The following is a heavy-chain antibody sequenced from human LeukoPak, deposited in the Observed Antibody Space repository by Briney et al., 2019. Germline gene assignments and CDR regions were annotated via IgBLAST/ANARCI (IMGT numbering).Heavy chain of an antibody. V-gene: IGHV3-48*01. CDR1: GFTFSSYS. D-gene: IGHD3-3*01. CDR2: ISSSSSTI. Sequence: GGSLRLSCAASGFTFSSYSMNWVRQAPGKGLEWGLYISSSSSTIYYADSVKGRFTISRDNAKNSLYLQMNSLRAEDTAVYYCARNDFWSGYYMDVWGKGTTVTVSS. J-gene: IGHJ6*03. CDR3: ARNDFWSGYYMDV.